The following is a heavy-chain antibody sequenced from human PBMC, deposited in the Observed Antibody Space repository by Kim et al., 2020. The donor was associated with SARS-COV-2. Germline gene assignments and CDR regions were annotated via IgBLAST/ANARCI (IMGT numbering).Heavy chain of an antibody. CDR1: GFTFRTYW. V-gene: IGHV3-7*03. D-gene: IGHD3-10*01. CDR3: ANGGWLDY. CDR2: ISPGGDET. J-gene: IGHJ4*02. Sequence: GGSLRLSCVASGFTFRTYWMTLVRQPPCTFLEWVAYISPGGDETNYVDSVKGRSIISRDNAKNSLYFQLNNLRVEDSAVYYCANGGWLDYWGQGILVTVSS.